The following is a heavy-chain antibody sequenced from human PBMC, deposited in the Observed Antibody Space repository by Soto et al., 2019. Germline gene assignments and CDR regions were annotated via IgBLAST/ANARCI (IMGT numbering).Heavy chain of an antibody. V-gene: IGHV3-13*01. CDR3: ARAPELCGGDCYYFDY. CDR2: IGTAGDT. Sequence: EVQLVESGGGLVQPGGSLRLSCAASGFTFSSYDMHWVRQATGKGLEWVSAIGTAGDTYYPGSVKGRFTISRENAKNSLYLQMNSLRAGDTAVYYCARAPELCGGDCYYFDYWGQGTLVTVSS. D-gene: IGHD2-21*02. J-gene: IGHJ4*02. CDR1: GFTFSSYD.